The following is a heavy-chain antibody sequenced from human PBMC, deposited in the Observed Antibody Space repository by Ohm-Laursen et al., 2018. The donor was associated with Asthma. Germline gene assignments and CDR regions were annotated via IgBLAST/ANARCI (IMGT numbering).Heavy chain of an antibody. V-gene: IGHV3-7*01. CDR2: INQDGSVK. CDR1: GFSFSSHW. CDR3: ARGTSGPWVNYAMDV. Sequence: SLRLSCTASGFSFSSHWMNWGRQAPGKGLEWVANINQDGSVKYYVDSVKGRFTISRDSAENAIYLQMNNLRAEDTAAYYCARGTSGPWVNYAMDVWGQGTSVTVSS. J-gene: IGHJ6*02. D-gene: IGHD2-2*01.